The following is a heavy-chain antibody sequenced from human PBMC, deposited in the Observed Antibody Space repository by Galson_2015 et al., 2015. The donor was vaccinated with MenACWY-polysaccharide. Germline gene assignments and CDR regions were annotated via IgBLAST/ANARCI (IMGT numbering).Heavy chain of an antibody. CDR3: ARGRRDTAVAATAAVFLDY. V-gene: IGHV1-8*01. D-gene: IGHD6-19*01. CDR2: VSPNTAKT. J-gene: IGHJ4*02. Sequence: SVKVSCKASGYTFTSYDINWVRQATGQGLEWMGWVSPNTAKTGYPQKFQGRVTMTRNNSISTAYMELSSLTSEDTAVYYCARGRRDTAVAATAAVFLDYWGQGILVTVSS. CDR1: GYTFTSYD.